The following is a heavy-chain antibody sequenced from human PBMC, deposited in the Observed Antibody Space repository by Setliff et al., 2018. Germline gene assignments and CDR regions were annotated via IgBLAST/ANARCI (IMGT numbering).Heavy chain of an antibody. J-gene: IGHJ3*01. CDR3: AKHVLSSGWPNDAFDF. Sequence: GGSLRLSCAASGVTFSRHAMHWVRQAPGKGLEWVAVMSNDGSDKNYADSVKGRFTISRDNSKNTLYLQMNSLRAEDAAVYYCAKHVLSSGWPNDAFDFWGQGTMVTVSS. D-gene: IGHD6-25*01. V-gene: IGHV3-30*07. CDR1: GVTFSRHA. CDR2: MSNDGSDK.